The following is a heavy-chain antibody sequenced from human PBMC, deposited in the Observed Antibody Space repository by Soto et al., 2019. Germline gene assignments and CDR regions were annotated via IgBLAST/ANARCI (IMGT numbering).Heavy chain of an antibody. J-gene: IGHJ4*02. Sequence: GGSLRLSCVASGFTFSDYSMSWIRQAPGKGLEWLAFIDSRGRTLSYTDSVRGRFTISRDNAENSVYLQMDSLRADDTAVYYCARQAARNYIDSWGQGNSVTVSS. CDR1: GFTFSDYS. V-gene: IGHV3-11*01. CDR2: IDSRGRTL. D-gene: IGHD6-6*01. CDR3: ARQAARNYIDS.